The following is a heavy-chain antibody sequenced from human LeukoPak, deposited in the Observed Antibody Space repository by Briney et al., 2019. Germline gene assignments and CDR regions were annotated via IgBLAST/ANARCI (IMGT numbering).Heavy chain of an antibody. Sequence: SLRLSCAASGFTFSSYAMHWVRQAPGKGLEWVAVISYDGSNKYYADSVKGRFTISRDNSKNTLYLQMNSLRAEDTAVYYCARNYYDSSGYYYDIYYFDYWGQGTLVTVSS. CDR1: GFTFSSYA. J-gene: IGHJ4*02. D-gene: IGHD3-22*01. V-gene: IGHV3-30-3*01. CDR2: ISYDGSNK. CDR3: ARNYYDSSGYYYDIYYFDY.